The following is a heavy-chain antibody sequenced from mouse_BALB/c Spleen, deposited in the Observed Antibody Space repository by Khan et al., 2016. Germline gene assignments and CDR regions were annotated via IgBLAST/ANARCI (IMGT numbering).Heavy chain of an antibody. CDR1: GFTFSDYY. J-gene: IGHJ3*01. Sequence: EVELVESGGGLVKPGGSLKLSCAAVGFTFSDYYMYWVRQTPEKRLAWVATISDGGSYTYYPDSVKGRFTISRDNAKNNLYLQMSSLKSEDTAMSYCARAGLRRGFAYWGQGTLVTVSA. D-gene: IGHD2-4*01. CDR3: ARAGLRRGFAY. CDR2: ISDGGSYT. V-gene: IGHV5-4*02.